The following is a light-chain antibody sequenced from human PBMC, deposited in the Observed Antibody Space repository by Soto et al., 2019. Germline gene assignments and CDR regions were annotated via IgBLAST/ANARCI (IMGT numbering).Light chain of an antibody. CDR3: QQSYRLPLT. J-gene: IGKJ4*01. CDR2: AAS. Sequence: DIQMPQSPSSLSASVGDRVTITCRASQSISSYLNWYEQKPGKAPNLLIYAASTLQSGVPSRFRGSGSGTEFTLTIDSLQPEDFATYFCQQSYRLPLTFGGGTKVDI. CDR1: QSISSY. V-gene: IGKV1-39*01.